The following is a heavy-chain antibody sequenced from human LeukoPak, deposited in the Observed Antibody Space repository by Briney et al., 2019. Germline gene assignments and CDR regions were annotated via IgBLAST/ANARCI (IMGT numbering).Heavy chain of an antibody. CDR3: ARDFNWGADY. Sequence: ASVKVSCEASGFTFTDHFMHWVRQAPGQGLEWMGWINGNSGATFYAQKFQDRVTVTRDTSISTMYMELNRLTSDDTAVYFCARDFNWGADYWGQGTLVAVSS. V-gene: IGHV1-2*02. CDR2: INGNSGAT. J-gene: IGHJ4*02. CDR1: GFTFTDHF. D-gene: IGHD7-27*01.